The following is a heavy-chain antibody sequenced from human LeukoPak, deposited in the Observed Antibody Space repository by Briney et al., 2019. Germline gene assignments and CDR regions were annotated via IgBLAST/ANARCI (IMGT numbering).Heavy chain of an antibody. J-gene: IGHJ5*02. CDR1: GGSVSSPDSY. D-gene: IGHD6-6*01. V-gene: IGHV4-61*08. CDR3: AKNTSSSPWFDP. Sequence: PSETLSLTCIVSGGSVSSPDSYWSWIRQPPGKGLEWIGNVYYIGTTSNNSSLKSRVTISVDTSKNQFSLEVTSVSAADTAVYYCAKNTSSSPWFDPWGQGTLVTVSS. CDR2: VYYIGTT.